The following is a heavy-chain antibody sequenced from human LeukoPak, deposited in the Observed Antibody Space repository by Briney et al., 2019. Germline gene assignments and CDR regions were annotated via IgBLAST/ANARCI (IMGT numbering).Heavy chain of an antibody. J-gene: IGHJ6*03. V-gene: IGHV3-21*01. CDR2: ISSSSSYI. CDR3: ARVPYYYMDV. Sequence: SGGSLRLSCTASGFTFGDYAMSWVRQAPGKGLEWVSSISSSSSYIYYADSVKGRFTISRDNAKNSLYLQMNSLRAEDTAVYYCARVPYYYMDVWGKGTTVTVSS. CDR1: GFTFGDYA.